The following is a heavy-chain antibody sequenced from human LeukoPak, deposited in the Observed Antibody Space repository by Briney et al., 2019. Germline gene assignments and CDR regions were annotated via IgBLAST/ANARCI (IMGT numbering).Heavy chain of an antibody. CDR2: ISSSSSTI. CDR1: GFTFSSYS. CDR3: ARDGVAYDFWSGYLTSAYYYYYYMDV. D-gene: IGHD3-3*01. Sequence: GGSLRLSCAASGFTFSSYSMNWVRQAPGKGLEWVSYISSSSSTIYYADFVKGRFTISRDNAKNSLYLQMNSLRAEDTAVYYCARDGVAYDFWSGYLTSAYYYYYYMDVWGKGTTVTVSS. V-gene: IGHV3-48*04. J-gene: IGHJ6*03.